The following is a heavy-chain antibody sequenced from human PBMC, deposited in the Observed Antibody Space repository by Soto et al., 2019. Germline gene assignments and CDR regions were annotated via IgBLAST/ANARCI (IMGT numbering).Heavy chain of an antibody. CDR1: GYTFTIYD. D-gene: IGHD3-9*01. Sequence: ASVKGSCKASGYTFTIYDINWVLHATGQGLEWMGWMNPNSGNTGYAQKFQGRVTMTRNTSISTAYMELSRLRSEDTAVYYCARDSWSHVLRFFGWPPGGYYYLMNVRGKGTTVTVSS. CDR3: ARDSWSHVLRFFGWPPGGYYYLMNV. J-gene: IGHJ6*03. V-gene: IGHV1-8*01. CDR2: MNPNSGNT.